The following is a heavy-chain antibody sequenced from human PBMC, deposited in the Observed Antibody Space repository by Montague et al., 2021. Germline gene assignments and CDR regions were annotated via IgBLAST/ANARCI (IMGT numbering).Heavy chain of an antibody. Sequence: SLRLSCAASGLSFDAYATHWVRQTPGKGLEWVSGISWNGNTIGYADSVKGRFTISRDIAKNSLYLEMNSLRVEDTALYYCGRGSRPWDQFDYWGQGTLVAVSS. D-gene: IGHD6-6*01. CDR2: ISWNGNTI. V-gene: IGHV3-9*01. J-gene: IGHJ4*02. CDR3: GRGSRPWDQFDY. CDR1: GLSFDAYA.